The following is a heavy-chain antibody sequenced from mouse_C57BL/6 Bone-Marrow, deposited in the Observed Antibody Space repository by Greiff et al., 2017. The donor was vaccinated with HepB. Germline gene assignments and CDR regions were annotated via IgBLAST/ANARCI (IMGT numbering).Heavy chain of an antibody. CDR3: ASPDSSGYLNFDY. CDR2: IDPANGNT. V-gene: IGHV14-3*01. CDR1: GFNIKNTY. Sequence: VQLQQSVAELVRPGASVKLSCTASGFNIKNTYMHWVKQRPEQGLEWIGRIDPANGNTKYAPKFQGKATITADTSSNTAYLQLSSLTSEDTAIYYCASPDSSGYLNFDYWGQGTTITVAS. D-gene: IGHD3-2*02. J-gene: IGHJ2*01.